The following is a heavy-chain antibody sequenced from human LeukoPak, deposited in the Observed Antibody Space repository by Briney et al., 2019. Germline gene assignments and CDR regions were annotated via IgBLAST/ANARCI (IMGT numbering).Heavy chain of an antibody. D-gene: IGHD2-2*01. J-gene: IGHJ6*03. CDR1: GDSITRHY. CDR2: FYDSGNT. Sequence: PSETLSLTCTVSGDSITRHYWSWIRQPAGKGLEWIGRFYDSGNTNYNPSLKSRVTMSVDTSKNQFSLDLRSVTAADTAVYYCARGPCASTSCYDFPYYYMDVWGKGTTVTVSS. V-gene: IGHV4-4*07. CDR3: ARGPCASTSCYDFPYYYMDV.